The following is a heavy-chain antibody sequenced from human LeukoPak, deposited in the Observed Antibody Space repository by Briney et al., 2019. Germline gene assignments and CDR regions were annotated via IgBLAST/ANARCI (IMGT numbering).Heavy chain of an antibody. V-gene: IGHV1-69*13. Sequence: ASVKVSCKASGGTFSSYAISWVRQAPGQGLEWMGGIIPIFGTANYARKFQGRVTITADESTSTAYMELSSLRSEDTAVYYCASRGLLGGYSYGFDYWGQGTLVTVSS. D-gene: IGHD5-18*01. J-gene: IGHJ4*02. CDR1: GGTFSSYA. CDR3: ASRGLLGGYSYGFDY. CDR2: IIPIFGTA.